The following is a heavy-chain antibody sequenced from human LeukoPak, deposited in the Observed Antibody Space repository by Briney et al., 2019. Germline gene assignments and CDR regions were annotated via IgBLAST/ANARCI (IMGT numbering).Heavy chain of an antibody. V-gene: IGHV3-20*04. CDR1: GFTFDDYG. CDR3: ARGGGYCSSTSCYVPSNPFDY. D-gene: IGHD2-2*01. Sequence: GGYLRLSCAASGFTFDDYGMSWVRQAPGKGLEWVSGLNWNGGSTGYADSVKGRFTISRDNAKNSLYLQMNSLRAEDTALYYCARGGGYCSSTSCYVPSNPFDYWGQGTLVTVSS. CDR2: LNWNGGST. J-gene: IGHJ4*02.